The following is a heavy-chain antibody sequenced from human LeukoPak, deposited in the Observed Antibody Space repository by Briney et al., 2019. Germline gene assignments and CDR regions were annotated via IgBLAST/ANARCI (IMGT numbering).Heavy chain of an antibody. CDR1: GFTFDDYA. Sequence: GGSLRLSCAASGFTFDDYAMHWVRQAPGKGLEWVSGISWNSGSIGYADSVKGRITISRDNSMNTLYLQMHSLRAEDTAVYYCAKVRWGSDNALDSWGQGTLVTGSS. CDR2: ISWNSGSI. D-gene: IGHD3-16*01. V-gene: IGHV3-9*01. CDR3: AKVRWGSDNALDS. J-gene: IGHJ4*02.